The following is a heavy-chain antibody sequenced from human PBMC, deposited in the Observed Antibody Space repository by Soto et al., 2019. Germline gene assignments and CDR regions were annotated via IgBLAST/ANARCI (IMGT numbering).Heavy chain of an antibody. CDR2: ISYDGSEK. D-gene: IGHD4-17*01. Sequence: GGSLRLSCAASGFTFSSYGMHWVRQAPGKGLEWVAVISYDGSEKHYAGSVKGRFTISRDNSKNTLYLQMSSLRAEDAAVYNCAKEMTTRTSDAFDIWGQGTMVT. J-gene: IGHJ3*02. CDR3: AKEMTTRTSDAFDI. CDR1: GFTFSSYG. V-gene: IGHV3-30*18.